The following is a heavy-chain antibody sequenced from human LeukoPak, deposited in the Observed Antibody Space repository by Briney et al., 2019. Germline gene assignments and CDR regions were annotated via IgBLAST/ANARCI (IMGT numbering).Heavy chain of an antibody. CDR2: ISYDGSNK. D-gene: IGHD5-12*01. CDR1: GFTFSSYA. V-gene: IGHV3-30*04. J-gene: IGHJ4*02. CDR3: AGEEGGYSGYDSVDY. Sequence: GGSLRLSCAASGFTFSSYAMHWVRQAPGKGLEWVAVISYDGSNKYYADSVKGRFTISRDNSKNTLYLQMNSLGAEDTAVYYCAGEEGGYSGYDSVDYWGQGTLVTVSS.